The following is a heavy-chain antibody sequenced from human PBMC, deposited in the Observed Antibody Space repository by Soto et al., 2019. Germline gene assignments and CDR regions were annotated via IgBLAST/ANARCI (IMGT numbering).Heavy chain of an antibody. CDR3: AKEDSGFSGYMDV. D-gene: IGHD3-10*01. Sequence: EVQLVESGGGLVQPGRSLRLSCVASGFTFYNHGMHWVRQAPGRGLEWVSGITWSSDSMGYADSVKGRFTISRDNAKNSLYLRLNSLRPEDTALYYCAKEDSGFSGYMDVWGKGTTVTVSS. V-gene: IGHV3-9*01. CDR2: ITWSSDSM. CDR1: GFTFYNHG. J-gene: IGHJ6*03.